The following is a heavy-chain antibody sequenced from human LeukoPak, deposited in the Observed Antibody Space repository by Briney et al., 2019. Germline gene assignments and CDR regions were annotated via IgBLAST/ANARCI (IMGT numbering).Heavy chain of an antibody. V-gene: IGHV4-59*12. D-gene: IGHD5-18*01. CDR1: GGSISSYY. CDR3: ARDSPLDTAMVD. CDR2: IYYSGST. Sequence: SETLSLTCTGSGGSISSYYWSWIRQPPGKGLEWIGYIYYSGSTNYNPSLKSRVTISVDTSKNQFSLKLSSVTAADTAVYYCARDSPLDTAMVDWGQGTLVTVSS. J-gene: IGHJ4*02.